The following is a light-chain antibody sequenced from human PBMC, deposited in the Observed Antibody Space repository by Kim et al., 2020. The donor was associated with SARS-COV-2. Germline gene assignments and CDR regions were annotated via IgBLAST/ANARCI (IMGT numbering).Light chain of an antibody. CDR1: NTNVGNKD. J-gene: IGLJ3*02. Sequence: RQTPTLTFTGSNTNVGNKDAPWLQQHQGHPPKLLCYRNNNRPSGISERLSASRSGNTASLTITGLQPEDEADYYCSAWDSSLSAWVFGGGTQLTVL. V-gene: IGLV10-54*01. CDR3: SAWDSSLSAWV. CDR2: RNN.